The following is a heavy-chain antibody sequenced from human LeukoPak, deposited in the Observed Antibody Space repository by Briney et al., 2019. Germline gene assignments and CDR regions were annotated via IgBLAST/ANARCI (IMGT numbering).Heavy chain of an antibody. CDR1: GGSFSGYY. CDR3: ARGSLRITMIVVVNRDWYFDL. Sequence: SETLSLTCAVYGGSFSGYYWSWIRQPPGKGLELIGEINHSGSTNYNPSLKSRVTISVDTSKNQFSLKLSSVTAADTAVYYCARGSLRITMIVVVNRDWYFDLWGRGTLVTVSS. CDR2: INHSGST. J-gene: IGHJ2*01. V-gene: IGHV4-34*01. D-gene: IGHD3-22*01.